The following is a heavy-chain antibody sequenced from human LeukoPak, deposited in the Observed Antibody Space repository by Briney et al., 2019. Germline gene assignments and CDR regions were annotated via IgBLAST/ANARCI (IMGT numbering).Heavy chain of an antibody. Sequence: GGSLRLSCAASGFTFSSYAMSWVRQAPGKGLEWVSAISGSGGSTYYADSVKGRFTISRDNAKNSLYLQMNSLRAEDTAVYYCASSRGSYDPRPDYWGQGTLVTVSS. CDR2: ISGSGGST. CDR1: GFTFSSYA. D-gene: IGHD1-26*01. J-gene: IGHJ4*02. CDR3: ASSRGSYDPRPDY. V-gene: IGHV3-23*01.